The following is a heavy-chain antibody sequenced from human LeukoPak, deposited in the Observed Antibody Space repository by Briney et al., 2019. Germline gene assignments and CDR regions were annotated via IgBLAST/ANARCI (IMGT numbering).Heavy chain of an antibody. D-gene: IGHD3-22*01. J-gene: IGHJ5*02. CDR2: IYYSGST. Sequence: PSETLSLTCAVSGGSISSGGYSWSWIRQPPGKGLEWIGYIYYSGSTYYNPSLKSRVTISVDTSKNQFSLKLSSVTAADTAVYYCAREGGRYYYDSSGPENWFDPWGQGTLVTVSS. CDR3: AREGGRYYYDSSGPENWFDP. V-gene: IGHV4-30-4*07. CDR1: GGSISSGGYS.